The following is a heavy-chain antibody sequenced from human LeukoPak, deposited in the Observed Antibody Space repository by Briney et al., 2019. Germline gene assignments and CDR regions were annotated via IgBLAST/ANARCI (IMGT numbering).Heavy chain of an antibody. J-gene: IGHJ3*02. CDR2: TSYDESIK. D-gene: IGHD6-25*01. Sequence: RGSLRLSCAASRFTFSTTSMHWVRQAPGKGLEWVAVTSYDESIKVYAESVKGRFTISRDNSEDTLYRQMNSLKFEDTAVYYCATEGHSSGWAGTFDIWGQGTMVTISS. CDR3: ATEGHSSGWAGTFDI. V-gene: IGHV3-30-3*01. CDR1: RFTFSTTS.